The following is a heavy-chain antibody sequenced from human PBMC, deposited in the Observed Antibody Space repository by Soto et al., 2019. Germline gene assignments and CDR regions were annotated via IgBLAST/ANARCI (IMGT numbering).Heavy chain of an antibody. CDR2: VYSGGDT. Sequence: EVQLVESGGGLVQPGGSLRLSCAASASGLTGSRTYMSWVRQAPGKGLEWVSVVYSGGDTYYADSVRGRFLISRDKSKSTLYLQMNSLRAEDTAVYHCARGELSLSHGYDSWGQGTLVTVSS. V-gene: IGHV3-53*01. J-gene: IGHJ4*02. CDR3: ARGELSLSHGYDS. D-gene: IGHD3-16*02. CDR1: ASGLTGSRTY.